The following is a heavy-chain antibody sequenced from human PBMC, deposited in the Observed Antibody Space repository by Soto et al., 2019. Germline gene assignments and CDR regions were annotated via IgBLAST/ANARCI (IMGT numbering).Heavy chain of an antibody. CDR1: GFTFSSYA. J-gene: IGHJ4*02. CDR2: ISYDGSNK. Sequence: GGSLRLSCAASGFTFSSYAMHWVRQAPGKGLEWVAVISYDGSNKYYADSVKGRFTISRDNSKNTLYLQMNSLRAEDTAVYYCARDFSLGWIRVSYYFDYWGQGTLVTVSS. D-gene: IGHD5-12*01. V-gene: IGHV3-30-3*01. CDR3: ARDFSLGWIRVSYYFDY.